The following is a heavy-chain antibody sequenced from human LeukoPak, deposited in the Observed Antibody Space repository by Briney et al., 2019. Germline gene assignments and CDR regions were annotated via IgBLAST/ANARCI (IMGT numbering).Heavy chain of an antibody. CDR1: GFTFSSYA. J-gene: IGHJ4*02. Sequence: TGGSLRLSCAASGFTFSSYAMSWVRQAPGKGLEWVSVISGSGGSTYYADSVKGRFTISRDNSKNTLYLQMNSLRAEDTAVYYCAKDRYYYDSSGYPDYWGQGTLVTVSS. V-gene: IGHV3-23*01. D-gene: IGHD3-22*01. CDR2: ISGSGGST. CDR3: AKDRYYYDSSGYPDY.